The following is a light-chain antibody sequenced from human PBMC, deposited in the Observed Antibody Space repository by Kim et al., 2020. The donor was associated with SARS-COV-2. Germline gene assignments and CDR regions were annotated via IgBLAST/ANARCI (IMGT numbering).Light chain of an antibody. J-gene: IGKJ1*01. CDR2: KAF. CDR1: QSISSW. CDR3: QQYHTYPWT. Sequence: ASVGERVTITCRASQSISSWLAWYQQKPGKAPKLLIYKAFTLEGGVPSRFSGSGSGPEFALTISSLQPDDFATYYCQQYHTYPWTFGQGTKVDIK. V-gene: IGKV1-5*03.